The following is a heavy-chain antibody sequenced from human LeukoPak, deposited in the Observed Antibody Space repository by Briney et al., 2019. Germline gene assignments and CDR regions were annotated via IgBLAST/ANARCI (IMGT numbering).Heavy chain of an antibody. CDR1: GGSISSGTYY. V-gene: IGHV4-39*02. Sequence: PSETLSLTCTVSGGSISSGTYYWGWIRQPPGKGLEWIGSIYYSGSTYYNPSLKSRVTISVDTSKNQFSLKLTSVTAADTAVYYCARDATIAAPLMSWGQGTLVIVSS. J-gene: IGHJ4*02. CDR3: ARDATIAAPLMS. CDR2: IYYSGST. D-gene: IGHD6-13*01.